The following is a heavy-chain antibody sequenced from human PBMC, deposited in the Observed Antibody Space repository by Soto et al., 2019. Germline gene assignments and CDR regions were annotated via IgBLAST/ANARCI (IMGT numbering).Heavy chain of an antibody. CDR3: AKDGYDFWSGYYNGMDV. D-gene: IGHD3-3*01. Sequence: PGGSLRLSCAASGFTFSSYGMHWVRQAPGKGLEWVAVISYDGSNKYYADSVKGRFTISRDNSKNTLYLQMNSLRAEDTAVYYCAKDGYDFWSGYYNGMDVWGQGTTVTVSS. CDR1: GFTFSSYG. J-gene: IGHJ6*02. CDR2: ISYDGSNK. V-gene: IGHV3-30*18.